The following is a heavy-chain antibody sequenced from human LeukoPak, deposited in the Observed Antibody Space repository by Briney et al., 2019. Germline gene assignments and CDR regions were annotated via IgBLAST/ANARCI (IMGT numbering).Heavy chain of an antibody. J-gene: IGHJ4*02. Sequence: GGSLRLSCAASGFTFSDTWMHWVRQAPGKGLVWVSRIRSDGSDTRYAESVKGRFTISRDNAKNTLYLQMNSLRAEDTTVYYCARGSGDGDYWGQGTLVTVSS. CDR3: ARGSGDGDY. D-gene: IGHD3-10*01. V-gene: IGHV3-74*01. CDR1: GFTFSDTW. CDR2: IRSDGSDT.